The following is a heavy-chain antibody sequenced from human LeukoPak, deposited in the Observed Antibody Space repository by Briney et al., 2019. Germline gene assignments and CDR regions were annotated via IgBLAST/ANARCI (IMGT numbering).Heavy chain of an antibody. D-gene: IGHD3-9*01. V-gene: IGHV4-30-4*08. CDR2: IYYSGST. CDR1: GGSISSGDYY. CDR3: AREYYDILTGYYRGFDY. J-gene: IGHJ4*02. Sequence: SQTLSLTCTVSGGSISSGDYYWSWIRQPPGKGLEWIGYIYYSGSTYYNPSLKSRVTMSVVTSKNQFSLKQSSVTAADTAVYYCAREYYDILTGYYRGFDYWGQGTLVTVSS.